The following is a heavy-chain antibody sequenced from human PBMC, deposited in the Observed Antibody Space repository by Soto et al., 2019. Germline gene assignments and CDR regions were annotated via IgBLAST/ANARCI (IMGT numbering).Heavy chain of an antibody. Sequence: GGSLRLSCAASGFTFSSYSLSWVRQALGRGLEWVSSISSSSSAIYCADSVKGRFTISRDNAKNSLYLQMSSLRDEDTAVYYCARLYLYDSSASALFNYSCQGPLVTVSS. D-gene: IGHD3-22*01. CDR2: ISSSSSAI. V-gene: IGHV3-48*02. CDR1: GFTFSSYS. J-gene: IGHJ4*02. CDR3: ARLYLYDSSASALFNY.